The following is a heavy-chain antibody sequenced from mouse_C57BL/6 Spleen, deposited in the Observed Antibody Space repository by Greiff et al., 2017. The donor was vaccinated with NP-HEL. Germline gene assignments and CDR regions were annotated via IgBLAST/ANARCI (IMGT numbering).Heavy chain of an antibody. D-gene: IGHD1-1*01. CDR1: GFTFSSYA. J-gene: IGHJ3*01. Sequence: EVNVVESGEGLVKPGGSLKLSCAASGFTFSSYAMSWVRPTPETRLEWVAYISSGGDYIYYADTVKGRFTISRDNARNTLYLQMSSLKSDDTAMYYCTRVGPYGSSRGAWFAYWGQGTLVTVSA. CDR3: TRVGPYGSSRGAWFAY. CDR2: ISSGGDYI. V-gene: IGHV5-9-1*02.